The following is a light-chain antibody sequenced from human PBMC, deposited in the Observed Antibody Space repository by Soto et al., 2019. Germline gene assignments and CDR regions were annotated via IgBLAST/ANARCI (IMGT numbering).Light chain of an antibody. CDR1: QSLLRSDGKTL. CDR3: MQSFQLPIT. Sequence: DIVMTQPAVSLPVTPGQPASIPCKSSQSLLRSDGKTLLYWYLQTTGQPPKLLIYEVSNRVSGVPDRFSGSGSGTDFTLTISLVEAEDFGVYYCMQSFQLPITFGQGTRLEIK. V-gene: IGKV2D-29*01. CDR2: EVS. J-gene: IGKJ5*01.